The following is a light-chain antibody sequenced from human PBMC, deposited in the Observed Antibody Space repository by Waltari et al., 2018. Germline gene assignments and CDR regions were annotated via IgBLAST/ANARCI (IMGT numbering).Light chain of an antibody. CDR2: RAS. J-gene: IGKJ1*01. Sequence: EIVLTQSPGTASLSPGERVTLSCRASQSVGSSSLAWYQQKPGQAPRLVIYRASRRATDIPDRFSGSGAGTDFSLTISRLEPEDFAVYYCQQNGTLPATFGQGTKVEIK. CDR1: QSVGSSS. CDR3: QQNGTLPAT. V-gene: IGKV3-20*01.